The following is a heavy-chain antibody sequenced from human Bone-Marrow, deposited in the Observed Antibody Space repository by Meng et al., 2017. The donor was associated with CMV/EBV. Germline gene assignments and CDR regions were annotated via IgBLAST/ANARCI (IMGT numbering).Heavy chain of an antibody. CDR2: ISYDGSNK. Sequence: GEPLKISCAASGFTFSSYAMHWVRQAPGKGLEWVAVISYDGSNKYYADSVKGRFTISRDNSKNTLYLQMNSLRAEDTAVYYCARDLTSSSWYIPDYWGQGTLVTVSS. D-gene: IGHD6-13*01. V-gene: IGHV3-30*04. CDR3: ARDLTSSSWYIPDY. J-gene: IGHJ4*02. CDR1: GFTFSSYA.